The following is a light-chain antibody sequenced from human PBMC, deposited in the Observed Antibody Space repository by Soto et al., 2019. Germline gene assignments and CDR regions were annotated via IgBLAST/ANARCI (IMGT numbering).Light chain of an antibody. CDR3: QQSSNSPMYT. CDR2: AAS. J-gene: IGKJ2*01. V-gene: IGKV1-39*01. CDR1: QSIAFY. Sequence: DIQLTQSPSSLSASVGDRVTITCRASQSIAFYVNWFQQKTGRAPRLLIYAASSLQSGVPSRFSGSGSGTDFTLTINSLQPEDSATYFCQQSSNSPMYTFGQGTK.